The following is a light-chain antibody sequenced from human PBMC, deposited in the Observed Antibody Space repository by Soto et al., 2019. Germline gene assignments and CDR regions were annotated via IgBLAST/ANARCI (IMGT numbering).Light chain of an antibody. Sequence: EIVMTQSPATLSVSPGDRATLSCGASQSVSSNLAWYQQKPGQAPRLLIYGASTRATGIPARFSGSGSGAEFTLTISSLQSEDFAVYYCLQYNNWPRTFGQGTKVE. CDR2: GAS. J-gene: IGKJ1*01. CDR3: LQYNNWPRT. CDR1: QSVSSN. V-gene: IGKV3-15*01.